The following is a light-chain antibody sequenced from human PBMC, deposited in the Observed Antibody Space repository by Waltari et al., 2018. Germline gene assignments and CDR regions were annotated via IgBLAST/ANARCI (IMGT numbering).Light chain of an antibody. V-gene: IGKV3-20*01. J-gene: IGKJ2*01. Sequence: EIVLTQSPGTLSLSPGERATLSCRASQSVSCSYLAWYQQKPGQAPRTLIYGASRMATGIPDRFSGSGSWRDFTLTISRLAPEEFAVYYCQQYGSSPYTFGQGTKLEI. CDR3: QQYGSSPYT. CDR1: QSVSCSY. CDR2: GAS.